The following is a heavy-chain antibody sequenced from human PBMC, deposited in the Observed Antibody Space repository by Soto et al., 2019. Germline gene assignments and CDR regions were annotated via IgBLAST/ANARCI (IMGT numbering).Heavy chain of an antibody. CDR3: ARDPPTYYYDSSGYYYGY. V-gene: IGHV1-69*12. CDR2: IIPIFGTA. Sequence: QVQLVQSGAEVKKPGSSVKVSCKASGGTFSSYAINWVRQAPGQGLEWMGGIIPIFGTANYAQKFQGRVTITADESTSTAYMELSSLRSEDTAVYYCARDPPTYYYDSSGYYYGYWGQGTLVTVSS. CDR1: GGTFSSYA. D-gene: IGHD3-22*01. J-gene: IGHJ4*02.